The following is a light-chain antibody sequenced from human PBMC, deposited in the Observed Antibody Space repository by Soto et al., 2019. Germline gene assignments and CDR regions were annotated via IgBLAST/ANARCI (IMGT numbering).Light chain of an antibody. CDR1: QSVSSN. J-gene: IGKJ1*01. CDR3: QQYGSSGT. V-gene: IGKV3-20*01. CDR2: GAS. Sequence: EVVMTQSPATLSVSLGDRATLSFRASQSVSSNLAWYQQKAGQGPRLLIYGASNRATGIPDRFSGSGSGTDFTLTISRLEPEDFAVYYCQQYGSSGTFGQGTKVDIK.